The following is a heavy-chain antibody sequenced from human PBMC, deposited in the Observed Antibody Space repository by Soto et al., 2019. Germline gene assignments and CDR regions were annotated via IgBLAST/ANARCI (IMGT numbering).Heavy chain of an antibody. V-gene: IGHV1-18*04. CDR2: ISPYNGKT. Sequence: QVQLVQSGAEVKEPGASVRVSCKASGYTFTTHGISWGRQAPGQGLEWMGWISPYNGKTTYAQKVQGRVTMTTDTSTSTAYMELTSLRSEDTAVYYCARELQGLYYFDYWGQGTLVTVSS. D-gene: IGHD2-15*01. CDR3: ARELQGLYYFDY. CDR1: GYTFTTHG. J-gene: IGHJ4*02.